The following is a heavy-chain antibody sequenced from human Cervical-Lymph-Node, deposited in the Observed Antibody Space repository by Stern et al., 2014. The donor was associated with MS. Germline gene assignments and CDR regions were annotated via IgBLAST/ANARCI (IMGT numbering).Heavy chain of an antibody. J-gene: IGHJ4*02. V-gene: IGHV5-51*01. CDR2: ISPVDSET. CDR1: GYSFTNSW. Sequence: EVQLVESGAEVKKPGQSLKISCKGSGYSFTNSWIGWVRQMPGKGLELMGIISPVDSETRYSPSFQGQGPISDEKSTNTAYVHWTSLEASATAMYYCARQGCATTSCHTIDSWGQGTLITVSS. CDR3: ARQGCATTSCHTIDS. D-gene: IGHD2-2*02.